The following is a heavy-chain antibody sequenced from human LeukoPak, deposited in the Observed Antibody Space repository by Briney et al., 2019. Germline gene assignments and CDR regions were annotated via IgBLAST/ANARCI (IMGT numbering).Heavy chain of an antibody. CDR2: ISYDEINK. CDR3: AKGLEPHIAAADIGY. CDR1: GFTFSSYA. V-gene: IGHV3-30-3*01. Sequence: GGSLRLSCAASGFTFSSYAMHWVRQAPGKGLEWVTLISYDEINKFYADSVQGRFTISRDNSKNTLYLQMDSLRPDDTAVYYCAKGLEPHIAAADIGYWGQGTLVTVSS. J-gene: IGHJ4*02. D-gene: IGHD6-13*01.